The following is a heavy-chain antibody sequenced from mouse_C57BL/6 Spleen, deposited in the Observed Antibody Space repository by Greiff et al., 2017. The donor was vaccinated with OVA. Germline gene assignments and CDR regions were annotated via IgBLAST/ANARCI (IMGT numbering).Heavy chain of an antibody. V-gene: IGHV1-19*01. D-gene: IGHD2-4*01. Sequence: VQLKQSGPVLVKPGASVKMSCKASGYTFTDYYMNWVKQSHGKSLEWIGVINPYNGGTSYNQKFKGKATLTVDKSSSTAYMELNSLTSEDSAVYYCAREAITRYFDYWGQGTTLTVSS. CDR2: INPYNGGT. CDR3: AREAITRYFDY. J-gene: IGHJ2*01. CDR1: GYTFTDYY.